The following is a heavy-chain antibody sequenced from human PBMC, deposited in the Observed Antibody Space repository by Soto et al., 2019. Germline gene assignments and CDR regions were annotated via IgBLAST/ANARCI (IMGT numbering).Heavy chain of an antibody. Sequence: GGSLRLSCAASGFTVSSNYMIWVRQAPGKGLEWVSVIYSGGSTYYADSVKGRFTISRDNSKNTLYLQMNSLRAEDTAVYYCARDRGGHYYYYYGMDVWGQGTTVTVSS. CDR1: GFTVSSNY. CDR2: IYSGGST. J-gene: IGHJ6*02. V-gene: IGHV3-53*01. D-gene: IGHD3-16*01. CDR3: ARDRGGHYYYYYGMDV.